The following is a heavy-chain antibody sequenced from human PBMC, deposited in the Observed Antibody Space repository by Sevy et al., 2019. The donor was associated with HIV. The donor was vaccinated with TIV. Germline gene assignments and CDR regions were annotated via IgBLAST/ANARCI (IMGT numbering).Heavy chain of an antibody. CDR3: AKDVYDSSGYYPMGAFDI. D-gene: IGHD3-22*01. Sequence: GGSLRLSCEASGFTFVTYAMNWVRQAPGKGLEWVSGISGSGGSTYYADSAKGRFTISRDNSKNTLYLQMNSLRAEDTAVYYCAKDVYDSSGYYPMGAFDIWGQGTLVTVSS. V-gene: IGHV3-23*01. CDR2: ISGSGGST. CDR1: GFTFVTYA. J-gene: IGHJ3*02.